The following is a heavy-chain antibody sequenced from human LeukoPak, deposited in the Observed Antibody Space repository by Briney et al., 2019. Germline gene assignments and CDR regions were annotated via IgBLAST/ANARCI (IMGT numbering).Heavy chain of an antibody. CDR2: IKQDGSEK. CDR1: GFTLGSYW. V-gene: IGHV3-7*05. D-gene: IGHD2-21*01. CDR3: AKHDGGGFYSLDS. J-gene: IGHJ4*02. Sequence: PGGSLRLPCVASGFTLGSYWVSWVRQAPGKGLEWVANIKQDGSEKNHVDSVKGQFTISRDNAKNSVHLQMNSLRVEDTAVYYCAKHDGGGFYSLDSWGQGTLVTVSS.